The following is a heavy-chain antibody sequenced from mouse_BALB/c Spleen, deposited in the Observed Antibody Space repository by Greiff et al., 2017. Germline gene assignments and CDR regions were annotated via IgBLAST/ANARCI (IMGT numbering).Heavy chain of an antibody. CDR2: INPYNGAT. D-gene: IGHD2-14*01. Sequence: EVQLQQSGPELVKPGASVKISCKASGYSFTGHYMHWVKQSHVKSLEWIGRINPYNGATSYNQNFKDKASLTVDKSSSTAYMELHSLTSEDSAVYYCARDYRYDGPFAYWGQGTLVTVSA. J-gene: IGHJ3*01. V-gene: IGHV1-26*01. CDR1: GYSFTGHY. CDR3: ARDYRYDGPFAY.